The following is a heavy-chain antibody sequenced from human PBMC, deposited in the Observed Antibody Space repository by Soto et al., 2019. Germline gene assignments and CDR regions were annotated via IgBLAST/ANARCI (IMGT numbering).Heavy chain of an antibody. J-gene: IGHJ6*03. Sequence: EVQLVESGGGLVKPGGSLRLSCAASGFTFSNAWMSWVRQAPGKGLEWVGRIKSKTDGGTTDYAAPVKGRFTISRDDSKNTLYLQMNSLKTEDTAVYYCTATSLNSYYDFWSGYYSDYYYYYMDVWGKGTTVTVSS. V-gene: IGHV3-15*01. D-gene: IGHD3-3*01. CDR1: GFTFSNAW. CDR2: IKSKTDGGTT. CDR3: TATSLNSYYDFWSGYYSDYYYYYMDV.